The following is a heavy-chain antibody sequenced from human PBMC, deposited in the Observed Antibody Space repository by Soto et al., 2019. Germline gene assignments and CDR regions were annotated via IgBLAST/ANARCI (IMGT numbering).Heavy chain of an antibody. D-gene: IGHD2-8*01. J-gene: IGHJ3*02. CDR2: ISYDGSNK. CDR3: AKAANNGDDAFDI. Sequence: GGSLRLSCAASVFTFSSYGMHWVRQAPGKGLEWVAVISYDGSNKYYADSVKGRFTISRDNSKNTLYLQMNSLRAEDTAVYYCAKAANNGDDAFDIWGQGTMVTVSS. CDR1: VFTFSSYG. V-gene: IGHV3-30*18.